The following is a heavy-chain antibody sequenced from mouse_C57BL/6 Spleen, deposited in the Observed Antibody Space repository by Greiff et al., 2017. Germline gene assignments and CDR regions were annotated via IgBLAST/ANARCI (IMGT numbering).Heavy chain of an antibody. V-gene: IGHV1-4*01. Sequence: VQLQQSGAELARPGASVKISCTASGYTFTSYNMNWVKQRPGQGLEWIGDINPSSGYTKYNQKFKDKATLTADKSSRTAYMQQSSLTSEDSAVYYGARSGCSNYGFAYWGQGTLVTVSA. D-gene: IGHD2-5*01. CDR3: ARSGCSNYGFAY. J-gene: IGHJ3*01. CDR2: INPSSGYT. CDR1: GYTFTSYN.